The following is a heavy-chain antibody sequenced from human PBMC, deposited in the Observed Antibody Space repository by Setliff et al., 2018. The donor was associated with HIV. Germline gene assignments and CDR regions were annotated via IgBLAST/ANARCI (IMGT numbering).Heavy chain of an antibody. D-gene: IGHD3-10*01. CDR2: IFYSGST. CDR3: APRHHKYGFL. CDR1: GGSISRSRNY. J-gene: IGHJ4*02. Sequence: SETLSLTCTVSGGSISRSRNYWGWIRQPPGKGLEWIGSIFYSGSTYYNPSLKSRPTISVDTSKNQFSLKLNSVTAADTAVYYCAPRHHKYGFLWGQGTLVTVSS. V-gene: IGHV4-39*01.